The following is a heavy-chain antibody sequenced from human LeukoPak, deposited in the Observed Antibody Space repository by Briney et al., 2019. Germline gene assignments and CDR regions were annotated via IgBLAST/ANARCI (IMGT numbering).Heavy chain of an antibody. CDR2: INHSGGT. CDR1: GGSFSGYY. CDR3: ARGRPYYYDSSGYYRNWFDP. D-gene: IGHD3-22*01. J-gene: IGHJ5*02. V-gene: IGHV4-34*01. Sequence: PSETLSLTCAVYGGSFSGYYWSWIRQPPGKGLEWIGEINHSGGTNYNPSLKSRVIISVDTSKNQFSLKLSSVTAADTAVYYCARGRPYYYDSSGYYRNWFDPWGQGTLVTVSS.